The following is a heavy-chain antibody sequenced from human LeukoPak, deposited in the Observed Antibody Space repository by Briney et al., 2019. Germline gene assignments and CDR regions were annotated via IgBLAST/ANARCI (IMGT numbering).Heavy chain of an antibody. V-gene: IGHV3-7*03. CDR3: ARDKYAYGCPFDY. CDR2: IKEDGSEK. D-gene: IGHD3-10*01. CDR1: GFTFSSYA. J-gene: IGHJ4*02. Sequence: GGSLRLSCAASGFTFSSYAMSWVRQTPGKGLEWVANIKEDGSEKYYVDSVKGRFTISRDNAKNSLYLQMNSLSAEDTAVYYCARDKYAYGCPFDYWGQGTLVTVSS.